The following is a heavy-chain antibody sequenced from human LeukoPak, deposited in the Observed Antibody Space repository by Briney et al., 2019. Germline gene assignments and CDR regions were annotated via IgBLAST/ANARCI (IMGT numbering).Heavy chain of an antibody. CDR3: ARVRSDYPGRGFPRNAKDV. CDR2: MNPTSGNV. Sequence: GGSVKVSCKASGNTFTSYDINWVRQATEQGLEWMGWMNPTSGNVGYAQNFQGRLTMTRNTPMSTAYMELSSLTSEDTAVYFCARVRSDYPGRGFPRNAKDVWGQGTTVTVSS. V-gene: IGHV1-8*01. D-gene: IGHD1-14*01. J-gene: IGHJ6*02. CDR1: GNTFTSYD.